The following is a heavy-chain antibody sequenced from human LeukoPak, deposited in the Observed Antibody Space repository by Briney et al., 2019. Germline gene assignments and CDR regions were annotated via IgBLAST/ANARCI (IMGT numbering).Heavy chain of an antibody. CDR1: GYTFTSYG. Sequence: GASVRVSCKASGYTFTSYGISWVRQAPGQGLEWMGWISAYNGNTNYAQKLQGRGTMTTDTSTSTAYMELRSLRSDDTAVYYCAREVDGYGIITEDYWGQGTLVTVSS. CDR2: ISAYNGNT. V-gene: IGHV1-18*01. J-gene: IGHJ4*02. D-gene: IGHD5-18*01. CDR3: AREVDGYGIITEDY.